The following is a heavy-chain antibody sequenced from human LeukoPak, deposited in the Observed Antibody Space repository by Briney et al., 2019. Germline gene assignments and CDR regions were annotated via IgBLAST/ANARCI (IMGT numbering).Heavy chain of an antibody. CDR3: ARDSQVAAAGFVSKYNWFDP. CDR2: IIPIFGTT. CDR1: GGTFTNYA. Sequence: ASVKVSCKASGGTFTNYAFSWVRQAPGQGLEWMGGIIPIFGTTNYAQKFQGRVTITADESTTTAYMELSSLRSEDTAVYYCARDSQVAAAGFVSKYNWFDPWGQGTLVTVSS. D-gene: IGHD6-13*01. J-gene: IGHJ5*02. V-gene: IGHV1-69*01.